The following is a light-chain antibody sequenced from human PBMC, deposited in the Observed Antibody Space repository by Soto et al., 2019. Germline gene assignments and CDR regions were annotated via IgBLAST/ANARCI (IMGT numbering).Light chain of an antibody. J-gene: IGLJ2*01. CDR2: EVS. CDR1: SSDVGGYNF. Sequence: QSALTQPPSASGSPGQSVTISCIGTSSDVGGYNFVSWYQQHPGKAPKLMIYEVSERPSGVPDRFSGSKSGNTASLTVSGLQAEDEADYYCSSYAGSNIVVFGGGTKVTVL. CDR3: SSYAGSNIVV. V-gene: IGLV2-8*01.